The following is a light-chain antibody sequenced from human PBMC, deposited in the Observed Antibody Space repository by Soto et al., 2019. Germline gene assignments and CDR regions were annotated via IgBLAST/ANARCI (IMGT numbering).Light chain of an antibody. CDR1: SSDIGGYNY. V-gene: IGLV2-14*03. CDR3: ASYASSNTVL. Sequence: QSALTQPASVSGSPGQSITISCTGTSSDIGGYNYVSWYQQHPGKAPKLMIYDVSDRPSGVSNRFSGSKSGNTASLTSSGLQAGDEADYYCASYASSNTVLFGGGTKLTVL. J-gene: IGLJ2*01. CDR2: DVS.